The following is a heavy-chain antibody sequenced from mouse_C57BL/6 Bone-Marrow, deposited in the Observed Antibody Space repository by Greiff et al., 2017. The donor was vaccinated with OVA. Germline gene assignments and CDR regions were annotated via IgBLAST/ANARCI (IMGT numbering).Heavy chain of an antibody. J-gene: IGHJ1*03. V-gene: IGHV2-5*01. CDR1: GFSLTSYG. D-gene: IGHD1-1*01. Sequence: VKLQESGPGLVQPSQSLSITCTVSGFSLTSYGVHWVRQSPGKGLEWLGVIWRGGSTDYNAAIMSRLSISKDNSKSQVFFKMNSLQADDTAIYDWAKRNYGRDWYFDGWGTGTTVTVSS. CDR2: IWRGGST. CDR3: AKRNYGRDWYFDG.